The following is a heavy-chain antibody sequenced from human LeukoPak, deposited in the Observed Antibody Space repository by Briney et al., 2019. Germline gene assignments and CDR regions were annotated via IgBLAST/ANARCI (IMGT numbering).Heavy chain of an antibody. CDR2: IYYSGST. D-gene: IGHD6-19*01. CDR1: GGSISSSIYY. Sequence: PSETLSLTCTVSGGSISSSIYYWGWIRKPPGKRLEWIGSIYYSGSTYYNPSLKSRVTISVDTSKNQFSLKLNSVTAADTAVYYCARSPAVSGTYDFDYWGQGTLVTVSS. CDR3: ARSPAVSGTYDFDY. J-gene: IGHJ4*02. V-gene: IGHV4-39*07.